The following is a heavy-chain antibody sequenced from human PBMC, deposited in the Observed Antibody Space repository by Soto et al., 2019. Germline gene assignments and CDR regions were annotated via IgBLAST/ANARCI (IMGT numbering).Heavy chain of an antibody. J-gene: IGHJ4*02. V-gene: IGHV3-23*01. D-gene: IGHD2-2*01. CDR1: GFTFNSYA. Sequence: EVQLLESGGGLVQPGGSLRLSCAASGFTFNSYAMSWVRQAPGKGLEWVSITSGGGGTTYYADPVKGRFAISRDTSKNTLYLEMNSLRAEDTVVYFCAKRYHTTTSCFDYWGQGTLVTVSS. CDR3: AKRYHTTTSCFDY. CDR2: TSGGGGTT.